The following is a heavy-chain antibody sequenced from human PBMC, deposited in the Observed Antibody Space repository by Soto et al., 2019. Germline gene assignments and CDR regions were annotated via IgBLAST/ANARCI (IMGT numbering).Heavy chain of an antibody. V-gene: IGHV1-58*01. CDR1: GFTFTSSA. J-gene: IGHJ4*02. CDR2: IVVGSGNT. CDR3: AADPNYYDSSGYYLGDC. D-gene: IGHD3-22*01. Sequence: SVKVSCKASGFTFTSSAVQWVRQARGQRLEWIGWIVVGSGNTNYAQKFQERVTITRDMSTSTAYMELSSLRSEDTAVYYCAADPNYYDSSGYYLGDCWGKVPLVTVSS.